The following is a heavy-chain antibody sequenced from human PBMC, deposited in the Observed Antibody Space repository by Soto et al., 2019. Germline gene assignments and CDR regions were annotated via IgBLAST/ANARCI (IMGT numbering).Heavy chain of an antibody. CDR3: ATAIADDAFDI. CDR1: GYTFTSYA. D-gene: IGHD2-2*01. J-gene: IGHJ3*02. V-gene: IGHV1-3*01. CDR2: INAGNGNT. Sequence: ASVKVSCKASGYTFTSYAMHWVRQAPGQRLEWMGWINAGNGNTKYSQKFQGRVTITRDTSASTAYMELSSLRFEDTAVYYCATAIADDAFDIWGRGTMVTVSS.